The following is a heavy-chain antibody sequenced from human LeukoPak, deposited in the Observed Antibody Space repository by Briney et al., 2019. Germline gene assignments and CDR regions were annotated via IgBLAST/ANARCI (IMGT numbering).Heavy chain of an antibody. Sequence: GASVKVSCKASGYTFTSYGISWVRQAPGQGLEWMGWINPYNGNTNYAEKLQGRVAMTTDTSTSTAYMELRSLRSDDTAVYYCARDPLDSSGSFVPFDYWGQGTLVTVSS. CDR2: INPYNGNT. D-gene: IGHD3-22*01. V-gene: IGHV1-18*01. J-gene: IGHJ4*02. CDR3: ARDPLDSSGSFVPFDY. CDR1: GYTFTSYG.